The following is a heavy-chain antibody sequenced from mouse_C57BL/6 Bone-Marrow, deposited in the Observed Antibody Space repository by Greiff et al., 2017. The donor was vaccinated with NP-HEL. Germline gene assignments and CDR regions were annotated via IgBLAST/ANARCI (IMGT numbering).Heavy chain of an antibody. V-gene: IGHV1-82*01. J-gene: IGHJ3*01. CDR3: AMGGAWFAY. CDR2: IYPGDGDT. Sequence: QVQLQQSGPELVKPGASVKISCKASGYAFSSSWMNWVKQRPGKGLEWIGRIYPGDGDTNYNGKFKGKATLTADKSSSTAYMQLSSLTSEDSAVYFCAMGGAWFAYWGQGTLVTVSA. CDR1: GYAFSSSW.